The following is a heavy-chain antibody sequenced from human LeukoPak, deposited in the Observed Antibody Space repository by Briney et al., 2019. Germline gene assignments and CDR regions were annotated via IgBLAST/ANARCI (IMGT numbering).Heavy chain of an antibody. Sequence: ASVKVSCKASGYTFTSYGISWVRQAPGQGLEWMGWISAYNGNTNYAQKLQGRVTMTRDPSTSTAYMELKSLKSDDTAFYYCARVSAWELFEADYWGQGTLVTVSS. V-gene: IGHV1-18*01. CDR2: ISAYNGNT. CDR3: ARVSAWELFEADY. CDR1: GYTFTSYG. J-gene: IGHJ4*02. D-gene: IGHD1-26*01.